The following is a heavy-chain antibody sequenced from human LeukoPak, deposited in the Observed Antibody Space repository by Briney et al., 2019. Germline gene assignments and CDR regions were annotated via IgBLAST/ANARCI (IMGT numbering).Heavy chain of an antibody. D-gene: IGHD5-24*01. V-gene: IGHV4-39*01. Sequence: ASETLSLTCTVSGGSISSSSYYWGWIRQPPGKGREWSGSIYYSGSTYYNPSLKSRVTISVDTSKNQFSLKLSSVTAADAAVYYCARHGLRWLKYFDYWGQGTLVTVSS. CDR1: GGSISSSSYY. CDR2: IYYSGST. J-gene: IGHJ4*02. CDR3: ARHGLRWLKYFDY.